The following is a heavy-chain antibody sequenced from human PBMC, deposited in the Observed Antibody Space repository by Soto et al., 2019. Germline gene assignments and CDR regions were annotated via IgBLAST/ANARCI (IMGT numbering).Heavy chain of an antibody. CDR3: AREVQVHTPAFVY. Sequence: QVQLVQSGAEMKKPGSSVKVSCQASGGTFNTYAMNWVRQAPGQGPEWMGDISPMFGAANYAPKFQGRVTITADESTGTSYMQLISLTSEDTALYFCAREVQVHTPAFVYWGQGTLVTVSS. CDR1: GGTFNTYA. J-gene: IGHJ4*02. CDR2: ISPMFGAA. D-gene: IGHD3-10*01. V-gene: IGHV1-69*19.